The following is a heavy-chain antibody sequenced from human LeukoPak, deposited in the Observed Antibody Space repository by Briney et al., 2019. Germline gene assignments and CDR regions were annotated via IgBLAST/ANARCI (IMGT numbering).Heavy chain of an antibody. Sequence: GGSLRLSCAASGFIFSGYSMNWVRQAPGKGLEWVSYISSSGSIYYAASVKGRFTISRDNAKNSLYLQINNLRAEDTAVYYCARGVDTSLTGGYYYYGMDVWGQGTTVTVSS. J-gene: IGHJ6*02. CDR3: ARGVDTSLTGGYYYYGMDV. V-gene: IGHV3-48*01. D-gene: IGHD5-18*01. CDR1: GFIFSGYS. CDR2: ISSSGSI.